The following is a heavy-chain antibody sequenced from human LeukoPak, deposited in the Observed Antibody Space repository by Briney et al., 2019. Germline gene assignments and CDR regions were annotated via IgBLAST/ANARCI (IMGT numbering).Heavy chain of an antibody. CDR1: GFTFSIYG. D-gene: IGHD3-22*01. Sequence: PGGSLRLSCAASGFTFSIYGMHWVRQAPGKGLEWVAYIRYDGSTKYYADSVRGRFTISRDNAKNSLYLQMNSLRAEDTAVYYCARDGDTSGYSDWGQGTLVTVSS. CDR3: ARDGDTSGYSD. CDR2: IRYDGSTK. V-gene: IGHV3-30*02. J-gene: IGHJ4*02.